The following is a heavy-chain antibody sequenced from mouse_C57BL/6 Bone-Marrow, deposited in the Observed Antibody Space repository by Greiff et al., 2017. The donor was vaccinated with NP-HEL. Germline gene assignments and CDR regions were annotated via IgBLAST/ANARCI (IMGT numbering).Heavy chain of an antibody. CDR3: ARQNPFDY. J-gene: IGHJ2*01. Sequence: EVQGVESGGDLVKPGGSLKLSCAASGFTFSSYGMSWVRQTPDKRLEWVATISSGGSYTYYPDSVKGRFTISRDNAKNTLYLQMSSLKSEDTAMYYCARQNPFDYWGQGTTLTVSS. V-gene: IGHV5-6*01. CDR2: ISSGGSYT. CDR1: GFTFSSYG.